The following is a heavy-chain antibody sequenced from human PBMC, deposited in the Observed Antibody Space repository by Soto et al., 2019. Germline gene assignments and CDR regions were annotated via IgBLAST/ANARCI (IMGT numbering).Heavy chain of an antibody. Sequence: QVQLQESGPGLVKPSETLSLTCTVSRDSVSTAADYWTWIRRPPGKGLEWIGYAHYSGSTNYNPPLKSRVTISVATSKNQVSLNLTSVTAADTALYYCARGRDVYRAGYWGQGTLVTVSS. D-gene: IGHD4-4*01. V-gene: IGHV4-61*08. J-gene: IGHJ4*02. CDR1: RDSVSTAADY. CDR2: AHYSGST. CDR3: ARGRDVYRAGY.